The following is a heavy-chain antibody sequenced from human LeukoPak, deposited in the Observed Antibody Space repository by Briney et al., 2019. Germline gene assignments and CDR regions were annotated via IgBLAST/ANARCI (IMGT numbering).Heavy chain of an antibody. D-gene: IGHD5-12*01. J-gene: IGHJ6*03. CDR1: GGSFSGYY. CDR2: INHSGST. Sequence: SETLSLTCAVYGGSFSGYYWSWIRQPPGKGLEWIGEINHSGSTNYNLSLKSRVTISVDTSKNQFSLKLSSVTAADTAVYYCARGRWDSGYDRPDRAYYYYYYMDVWGKGTTVTVSS. CDR3: ARGRWDSGYDRPDRAYYYYYYMDV. V-gene: IGHV4-34*01.